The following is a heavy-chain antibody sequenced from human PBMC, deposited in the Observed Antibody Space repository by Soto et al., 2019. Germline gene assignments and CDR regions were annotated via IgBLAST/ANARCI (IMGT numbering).Heavy chain of an antibody. CDR2: IYYSGST. CDR1: GGSISSGDYY. J-gene: IGHJ4*02. V-gene: IGHV4-30-4*01. Sequence: SETLSLTCTVSGGSISSGDYYWSWIRQPPGKGLEWIGYIYYSGSTYYNPSLKSRITISVDTSKNQFSLRLSSVTAADTAVYYCARDRGLAAPTDYWGQGTLVTVSS. D-gene: IGHD3-10*01. CDR3: ARDRGLAAPTDY.